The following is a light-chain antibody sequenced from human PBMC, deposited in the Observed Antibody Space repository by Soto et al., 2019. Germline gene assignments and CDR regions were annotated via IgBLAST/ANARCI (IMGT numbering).Light chain of an antibody. CDR1: QALNTR. CDR3: HQRQSWPRT. V-gene: IGKV3-11*01. Sequence: EIFLTQSSAPPFALLIYRFPPSLRASQALNTRLAWYQHKPGQAPRLLIYLTSNRAAGVPSRFSAWGSETDFTLTISDVQPEDFAVYYCHQRQSWPRTFGQGTKVDI. CDR2: LTS. J-gene: IGKJ1*01.